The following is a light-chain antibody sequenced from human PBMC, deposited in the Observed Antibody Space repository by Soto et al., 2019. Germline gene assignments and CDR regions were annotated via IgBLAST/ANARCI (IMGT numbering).Light chain of an antibody. Sequence: EIVMTQSPATLYVSPGARATLSCWASQTILTNLAGYQQRPVQSPMLVIYVASTRATDIPARFSGSESGTEFTLTFISLQSEYFVVYSCQQYNIRPITFGKGTGLEIE. CDR1: QTILTN. CDR3: QQYNIRPIT. CDR2: VAS. J-gene: IGKJ5*01. V-gene: IGKV3-15*01.